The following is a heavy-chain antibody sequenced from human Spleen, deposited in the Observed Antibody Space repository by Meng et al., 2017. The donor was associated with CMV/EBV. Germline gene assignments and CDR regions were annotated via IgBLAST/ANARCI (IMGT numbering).Heavy chain of an antibody. V-gene: IGHV1-46*01. CDR1: GYTFTSYY. CDR2: SNPSGGST. Sequence: VQLVQSGAEVKKPGASVKVSCKASGYTFTSYYMHWVRQAPGQGLEWMGISNPSGGSTSYAQKFQGRVTMTRDMSINTVYMELSRLTSDDTAVYYCARSSGWSRFDYWGLGTLVTVSS. CDR3: ARSSGWSRFDY. D-gene: IGHD6-19*01. J-gene: IGHJ4*02.